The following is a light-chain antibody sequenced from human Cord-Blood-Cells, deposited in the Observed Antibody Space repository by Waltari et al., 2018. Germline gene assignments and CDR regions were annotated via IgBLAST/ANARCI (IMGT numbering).Light chain of an antibody. CDR2: WAS. Sequence: DIVMTQSPDSLAVSLGERATINCKLSQSVLYSSNNKNYLAWYQKKPGQPPKLLIYWASTRESGVPDRFSGSGSGTDFTLTISSLQAEDVAVYYCQQYYSTPLTFGPGTKVDIK. CDR1: QSVLYSSNNKNY. CDR3: QQYYSTPLT. V-gene: IGKV4-1*01. J-gene: IGKJ3*01.